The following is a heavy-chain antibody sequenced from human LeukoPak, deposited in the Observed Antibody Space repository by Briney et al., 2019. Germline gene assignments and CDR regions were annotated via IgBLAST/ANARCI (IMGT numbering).Heavy chain of an antibody. CDR1: GFTFSNYM. CDR3: LRDLNWSLDQ. CDR2: IKSDGITI. J-gene: IGHJ4*02. D-gene: IGHD1-20*01. Sequence: GGSLKLSCAASGFTFSNYMMHWVRQAPGKGLVWVSRIKSDGITITYADSVKGRFTISRDNAKNTLYLQMNSLRAEDTAVYYCLRDLNWSLDQWGQGTLVTVSS. V-gene: IGHV3-74*01.